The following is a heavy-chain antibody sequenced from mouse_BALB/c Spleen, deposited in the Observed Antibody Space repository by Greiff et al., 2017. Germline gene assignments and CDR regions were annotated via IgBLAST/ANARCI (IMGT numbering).Heavy chain of an antibody. CDR2: ILPGSGST. CDR1: GYTFSSYW. Sequence: VQLQQSGAELMKPGASVKISCKATGYTFSSYWIEWVKQRPGHGLEWIGEILPGSGSTNYNEKFKGKATFTADTSSNTAYMQLSSLTSEDSAVYYCARNGNSYAMDYWGQGTSVTVSS. J-gene: IGHJ4*01. D-gene: IGHD2-1*01. CDR3: ARNGNSYAMDY. V-gene: IGHV1-9*01.